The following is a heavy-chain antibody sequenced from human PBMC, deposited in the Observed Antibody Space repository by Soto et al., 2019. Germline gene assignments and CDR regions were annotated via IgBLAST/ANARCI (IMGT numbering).Heavy chain of an antibody. D-gene: IGHD3-3*01. J-gene: IGHJ4*02. CDR3: AVLSGYEDY. CDR1: GFSISSYY. V-gene: IGHV4-59*01. Sequence: SETLSLTCPFSGFSISSYYWSWIRQPPGKGLEWIGYIYYSGSTNYNPSLKSRVTISVDTSKNQFSLKLSSVTAADTAVYYCAVLSGYEDYWGQGTLVTVSS. CDR2: IYYSGST.